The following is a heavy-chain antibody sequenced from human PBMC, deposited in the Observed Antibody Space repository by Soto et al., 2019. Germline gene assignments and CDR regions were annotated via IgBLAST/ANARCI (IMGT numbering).Heavy chain of an antibody. D-gene: IGHD6-19*01. Sequence: QVQLVESGGGVVQPGRSLRLSCAASGFTFSNYVMHWVRQAPGKGLEWVAVISFDGSNKYHVDSVKGRFTVSRDTSKNPVDLEMHSLRTEDTAVYYCAKASSQQWLVHYWYCDLWGRGTLVTVSS. CDR2: ISFDGSNK. CDR1: GFTFSNYV. V-gene: IGHV3-30*18. J-gene: IGHJ2*01. CDR3: AKASSQQWLVHYWYCDL.